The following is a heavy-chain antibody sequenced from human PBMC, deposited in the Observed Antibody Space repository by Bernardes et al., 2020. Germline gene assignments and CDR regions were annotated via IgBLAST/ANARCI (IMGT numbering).Heavy chain of an antibody. D-gene: IGHD6-19*01. V-gene: IGHV3-30*18. CDR3: AKDMAVAGTIVDY. Sequence: GGSLRLSCAASGFTFSSYGMHWVRQAPGKGLEWVAFISYDGSNKYYADSVKGRFTISRDNSKNTLYLQMNSLRAEDTAVYYCAKDMAVAGTIVDYWGQGTLVTVSS. J-gene: IGHJ4*02. CDR2: ISYDGSNK. CDR1: GFTFSSYG.